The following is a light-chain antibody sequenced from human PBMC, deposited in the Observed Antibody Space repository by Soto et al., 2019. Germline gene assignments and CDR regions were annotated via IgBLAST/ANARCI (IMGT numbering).Light chain of an antibody. CDR1: QSISNY. CDR2: AAS. Sequence: DIQMTQSPSSLSASVGDRVTITCRASQSISNYVNWYQQKPGKAPKLLIYAASSLQSGVPSRFSGSGSGTDFTLTISSLQPEDFATYSCQQSYTTLFTFGPGTNVDI. J-gene: IGKJ3*01. CDR3: QQSYTTLFT. V-gene: IGKV1-39*01.